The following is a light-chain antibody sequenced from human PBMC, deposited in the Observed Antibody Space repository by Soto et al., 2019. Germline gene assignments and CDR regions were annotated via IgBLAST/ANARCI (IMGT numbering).Light chain of an antibody. J-gene: IGKJ2*01. CDR1: QSVLYSSNNKNY. CDR3: QQYESTPPT. V-gene: IGKV4-1*01. CDR2: WAS. Sequence: DIVRTQSPDSLAVSLGERATINCQSSQSVLYSSNNKNYLAWYQQRPGQPPKLLIYWASTRESGVPDRFSGSGSGTDFTLTITSLQAEDVAVYYCQQYESTPPTFGQGTKLEIK.